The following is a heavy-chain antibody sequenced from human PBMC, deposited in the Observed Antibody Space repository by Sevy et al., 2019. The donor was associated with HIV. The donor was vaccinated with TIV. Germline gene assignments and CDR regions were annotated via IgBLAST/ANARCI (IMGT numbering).Heavy chain of an antibody. CDR3: ARDSNYYDSSGYYRGAAFDI. CDR2: ISYDGSNK. CDR1: GFTFSSYA. J-gene: IGHJ3*02. V-gene: IGHV3-30-3*01. D-gene: IGHD3-22*01. Sequence: GGSLRLSCAASGFTFSSYAMHWVRQAPGKGLEWVAVISYDGSNKYYADSVKGRFTISRDNSKNTLYLQMNSLRAEDTAVCYCARDSNYYDSSGYYRGAAFDIWGQGTMVTVSS.